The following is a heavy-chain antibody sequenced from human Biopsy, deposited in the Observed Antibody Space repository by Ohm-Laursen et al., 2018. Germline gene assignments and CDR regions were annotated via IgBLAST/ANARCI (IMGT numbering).Heavy chain of an antibody. J-gene: IGHJ4*02. CDR3: ARDFNYDGGGSFNFDY. CDR2: IIPIFDTA. CDR1: GGTLSNYA. V-gene: IGHV1-69*06. Sequence: SSVKVSCKTSGGTLSNYAINWVRQAPGQGLEWMGGIIPIFDTANYAQKFQDRVTITADKSTFTAYMELSSLRSEDTAVYYCARDFNYDGGGSFNFDYWGQGTLVTVSS. D-gene: IGHD3-22*01.